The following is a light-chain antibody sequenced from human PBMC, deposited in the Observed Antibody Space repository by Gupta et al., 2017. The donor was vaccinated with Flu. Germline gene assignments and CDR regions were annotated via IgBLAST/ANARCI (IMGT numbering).Light chain of an antibody. V-gene: IGKV1-5*03. J-gene: IGKJ1*01. CDR2: KAS. CDR3: QQYNSYSWT. CDR1: QSISSW. Sequence: GDRFTITCRASQSISSWLAWYQQKPGKAPKLLIYKASSLESGVPSRFSGSGSGTEFTLTISSLQPDDFATYYCQQYNSYSWTFGQGTKVEIK.